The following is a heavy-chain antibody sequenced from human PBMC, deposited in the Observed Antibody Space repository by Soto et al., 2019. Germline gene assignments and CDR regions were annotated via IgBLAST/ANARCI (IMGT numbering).Heavy chain of an antibody. CDR1: GFTFSSYA. CDR3: AREASGPAAINWFDP. CDR2: LSDSSGRTI. V-gene: IGHV3-48*04. Sequence: GGSLRLSCAASGFTFSSYAMSWVRQAPGKGLEWVSGLSDSSGRTISYAESVRGRFTISRDNAKNSLYLQMNSLRAEDTAVYYCAREASGPAAINWFDPWGQGTLVTVSS. J-gene: IGHJ5*02. D-gene: IGHD2-2*01.